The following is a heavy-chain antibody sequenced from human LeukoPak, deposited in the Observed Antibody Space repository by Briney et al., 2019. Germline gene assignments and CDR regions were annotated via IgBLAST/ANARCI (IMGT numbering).Heavy chain of an antibody. D-gene: IGHD2-21*01. Sequence: GASVKVSCKASGYTFTDNYIHWVRQAPGQGLEWMGWINPRSGGTSYGQKFQGRVTVTRDTSISTAYMALSSLTSDDTAVYYCGRVAYCGSGCYYYFDYWGQGNLVNVSS. CDR1: GYTFTDNY. J-gene: IGHJ4*02. CDR2: INPRSGGT. CDR3: GRVAYCGSGCYYYFDY. V-gene: IGHV1-2*02.